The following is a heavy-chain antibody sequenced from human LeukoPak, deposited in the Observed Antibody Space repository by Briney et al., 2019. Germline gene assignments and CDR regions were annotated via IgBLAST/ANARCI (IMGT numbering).Heavy chain of an antibody. CDR2: MNPNSGNT. Sequence: ASVKVSCKASGGTFSSYAINWVRQATGQGLEWMGWMNPNSGNTGYAQKFQGRVTITRNTSISTAYMELSSLRSEDTAVYYCARVGVRGVTNYYYYYMDVWGKGTTVTVSS. CDR1: GGTFSSYA. J-gene: IGHJ6*03. CDR3: ARVGVRGVTNYYYYYMDV. V-gene: IGHV1-8*03. D-gene: IGHD3-10*01.